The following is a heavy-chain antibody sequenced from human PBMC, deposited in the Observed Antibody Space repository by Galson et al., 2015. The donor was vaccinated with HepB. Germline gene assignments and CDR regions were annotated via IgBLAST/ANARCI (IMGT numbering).Heavy chain of an antibody. Sequence: SVKLSCKASGGTFSSYTISWVRQAPGQGLEWMGRIIPILGIANYAQKFQGRVTITADKSTSTAYMELISLRSEDTAVYYCARDPMVVTPGYYYYYGMDVWGQGTTVTVSS. CDR2: IIPILGIA. D-gene: IGHD4-23*01. V-gene: IGHV1-69*04. J-gene: IGHJ6*02. CDR3: ARDPMVVTPGYYYYYGMDV. CDR1: GGTFSSYT.